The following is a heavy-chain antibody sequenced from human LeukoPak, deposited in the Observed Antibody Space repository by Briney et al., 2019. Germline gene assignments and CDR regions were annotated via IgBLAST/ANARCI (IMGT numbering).Heavy chain of an antibody. V-gene: IGHV3-23*01. J-gene: IGHJ4*02. D-gene: IGHD2-2*01. CDR2: ISGSGGST. Sequence: GGSLRLSCAASGFTFSSYAMSWVRQAPGKGLEWVSGISGSGGSTDYADSVKGRFTISRDNSKNTLNVQVNSLRAEDTAIYYCARGLFSSNWYYFTYWGQGTLVTVSS. CDR1: GFTFSSYA. CDR3: ARGLFSSNWYYFTY.